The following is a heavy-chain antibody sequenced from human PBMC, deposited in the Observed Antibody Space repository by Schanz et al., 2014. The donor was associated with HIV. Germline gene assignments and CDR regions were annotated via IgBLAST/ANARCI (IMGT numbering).Heavy chain of an antibody. V-gene: IGHV3-21*01. CDR1: GFTFDDYA. J-gene: IGHJ4*02. CDR2: ISSGNRYI. D-gene: IGHD2-21*02. CDR3: AKAAVTDYLDY. Sequence: VQLVESGGGVVQPGRSLRLSCAASGFTFDDYAMNWVRQAPGKGLEWVSAISSGNRYIYYADSVKGRFTISRDNAKNSLYLQMNRLRAEDTAVYYCAKAAVTDYLDYWGQGTLVTVSP.